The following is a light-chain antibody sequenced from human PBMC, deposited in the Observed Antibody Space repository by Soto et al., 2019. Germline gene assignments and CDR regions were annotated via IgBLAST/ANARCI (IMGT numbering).Light chain of an antibody. J-gene: IGKJ5*01. Sequence: EIVLTQSPGTLSLSPVQRATLSFMASQRLSASDIAWYQQKPGQAPKFLIYGVSSRATGIPDRFSGSGSGTDFTLTISRLEPEDFAVYHCQQYGSSPLITFGQGTRLE. CDR3: QQYGSSPLIT. V-gene: IGKV3-20*01. CDR2: GVS. CDR1: QRLSASD.